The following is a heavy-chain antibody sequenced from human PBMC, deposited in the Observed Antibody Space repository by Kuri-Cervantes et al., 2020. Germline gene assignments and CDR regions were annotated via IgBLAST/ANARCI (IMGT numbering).Heavy chain of an antibody. D-gene: IGHD3-3*01. CDR3: ASPIKYFDAWNSLPPFDY. CDR1: GGTFSSYA. Sequence: SVKVSCKASGGTFSSYAISWVRQAPGQGLEWMGGIIPIFGTANYAQKFQCRVTITADESTSTAYMELSSLRSEDTAVYYCASPIKYFDAWNSLPPFDYWGQGTLVTVSS. J-gene: IGHJ4*02. CDR2: IIPIFGTA. V-gene: IGHV1-69*13.